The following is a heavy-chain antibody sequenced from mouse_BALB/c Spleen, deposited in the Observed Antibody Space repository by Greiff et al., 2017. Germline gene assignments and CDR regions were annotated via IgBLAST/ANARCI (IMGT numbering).Heavy chain of an antibody. V-gene: IGHV1-69*02. Sequence: QVQLQQPGAELVRPGASVKLSCKASGYTFTSYCINWVKQRPGQGLEWIGNIYPSDSYTNYNQKFKDKATLTVDKSSSTAYMQLSSPTSEDSAVYYCTRGGYGSYLDYWGQGTTLTVSS. CDR2: IYPSDSYT. J-gene: IGHJ2*01. CDR1: GYTFTSYC. CDR3: TRGGYGSYLDY. D-gene: IGHD2-1*01.